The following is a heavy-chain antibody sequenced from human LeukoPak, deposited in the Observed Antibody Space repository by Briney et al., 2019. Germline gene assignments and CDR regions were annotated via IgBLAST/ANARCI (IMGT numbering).Heavy chain of an antibody. CDR2: INPSSGST. Sequence: ASVKVSCKASGYTFTSHYMHWVRQAPGQGLEWMGIINPSSGSTTYAQKFQGRVTMTRDSSTSTVYMDLSSLRFEDTAVYYCTRGMDILTGYWLDPWGQGTLVTVSS. CDR1: GYTFTSHY. CDR3: TRGMDILTGYWLDP. V-gene: IGHV1-46*01. J-gene: IGHJ5*02. D-gene: IGHD3-9*01.